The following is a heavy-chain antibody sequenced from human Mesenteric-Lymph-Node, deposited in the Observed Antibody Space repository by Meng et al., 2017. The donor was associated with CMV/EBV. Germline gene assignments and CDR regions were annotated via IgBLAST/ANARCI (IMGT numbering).Heavy chain of an antibody. J-gene: IGHJ4*02. Sequence: GESLKISCAASGFTFDDYGMSWVRQAPGKGLEWVSGINWNGGSTGYADSVKGRFTISRDNAKNSLYLQMNSLRAEDTAVYYCARVRETPMVTGELDYWGQGTLVTVSS. V-gene: IGHV3-20*04. CDR3: ARVRETPMVTGELDY. CDR1: GFTFDDYG. D-gene: IGHD5-18*01. CDR2: INWNGGST.